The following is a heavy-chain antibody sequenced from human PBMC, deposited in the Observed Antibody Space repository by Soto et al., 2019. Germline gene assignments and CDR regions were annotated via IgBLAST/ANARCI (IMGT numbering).Heavy chain of an antibody. J-gene: IGHJ5*02. D-gene: IGHD4-17*01. CDR1: GFTFSTYG. CDR3: AKDQLPYTVTTPGS. Sequence: QVQVVESGGGVVQPGRSLRLSCAASGFTFSTYGMHWVRQAPGKGLEWVAVISYDGSNKYYADSVKARFTISRDNSKNTLYLQITSMRAEDTAVFYCAKDQLPYTVTTPGSWGEGALVTISS. CDR2: ISYDGSNK. V-gene: IGHV3-30*18.